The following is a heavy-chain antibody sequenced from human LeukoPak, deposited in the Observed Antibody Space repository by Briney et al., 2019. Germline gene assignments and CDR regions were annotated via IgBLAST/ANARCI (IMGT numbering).Heavy chain of an antibody. J-gene: IGHJ4*02. CDR3: ARDGASFDPSSSCSSN. D-gene: IGHD2-2*01. CDR2: IKQDGSEK. Sequence: GGSLRLSCAASGLTFSSFWMSWVRQAPGKGLEGVANIKQDGSEKYYVDCVKGRFTIYRENAKNSLYLKMNSLSAEDTAVYYCARDGASFDPSSSCSSNWGQGTPVTVSS. V-gene: IGHV3-7*01. CDR1: GLTFSSFW.